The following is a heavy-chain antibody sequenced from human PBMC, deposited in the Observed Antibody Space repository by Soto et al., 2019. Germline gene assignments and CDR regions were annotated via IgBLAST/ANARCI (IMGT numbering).Heavy chain of an antibody. J-gene: IGHJ6*02. CDR2: IYYSGST. CDR3: ARAQTLIDV. Sequence: PXETLCLTCTVAGGSISSSSYYWGWIRQPPGKGLEWIGSIYYSGSTYYNPSLKSRVTISVDTSKNQFSLKLSSVTAADTAVYYCARAQTLIDVWGQGTTVTAP. CDR1: GGSISSSSYY. V-gene: IGHV4-39*01.